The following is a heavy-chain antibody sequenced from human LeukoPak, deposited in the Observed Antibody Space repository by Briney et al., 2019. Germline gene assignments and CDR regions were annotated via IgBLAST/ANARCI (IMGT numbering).Heavy chain of an antibody. V-gene: IGHV3-21*01. CDR2: INDSGIFV. Sequence: GGALTLSRVSSGFTYLRYALNWLGQAGSKGLDGVSSINDSGIFVSKADAGKGEFTTSRKNAKTSLYLQMNSLRAEETDMYFCAKNVVDPYNYDYYFYMDVWGKGTTVTVSS. D-gene: IGHD2-15*01. J-gene: IGHJ6*03. CDR1: GFTYLRYA. CDR3: AKNVVDPYNYDYYFYMDV.